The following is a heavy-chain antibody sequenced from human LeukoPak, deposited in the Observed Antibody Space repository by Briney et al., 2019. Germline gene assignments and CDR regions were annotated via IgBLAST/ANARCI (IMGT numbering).Heavy chain of an antibody. J-gene: IGHJ4*02. V-gene: IGHV1-18*01. CDR1: GYTFTSYG. CDR3: ARAGAGDYYGSGGDY. CDR2: ISAYNGNT. Sequence: ASVKVSCKASGYTFTSYGISWVRQAPGQGLEWMGCISAYNGNTNYAQKLQGRVTMTTDTSTSTAYMELRSLRSDDTAVYYCARAGAGDYYGSGGDYWGQGTLVTVSS. D-gene: IGHD3-10*01.